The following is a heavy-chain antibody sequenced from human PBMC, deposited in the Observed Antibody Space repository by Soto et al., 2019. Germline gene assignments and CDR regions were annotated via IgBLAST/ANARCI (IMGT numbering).Heavy chain of an antibody. V-gene: IGHV3-33*01. CDR2: IWYDGSNK. CDR1: GFTFGAYG. CDR3: ARDRGGNYFLFDN. D-gene: IGHD1-26*01. J-gene: IGHJ4*02. Sequence: QVQLVESGGGVVQPGRSLRLSCGASGFTFGAYGMHWVRQAPGKGLEWVAVIWYDGSNKYYAESVKGRFTISRDNSKNTLYLEINSLRGEDTAVYYCARDRGGNYFLFDNWGQGTLVTVSS.